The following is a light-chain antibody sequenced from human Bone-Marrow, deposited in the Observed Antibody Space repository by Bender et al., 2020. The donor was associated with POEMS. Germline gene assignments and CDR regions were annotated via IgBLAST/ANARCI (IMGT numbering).Light chain of an antibody. CDR3: SSYTSSRNLEI. Sequence: QPALTQPAPVSESPGQSISISCTGSSSDIGAYSYVSWYQQHPGKAPKLMIYDVSYRPSGISSRFSGSKSGATASLTISGLQAEEEADYYCSSYTSSRNLEIFGGGTKLTVL. CDR1: SSDIGAYSY. CDR2: DVS. J-gene: IGLJ2*01. V-gene: IGLV2-14*03.